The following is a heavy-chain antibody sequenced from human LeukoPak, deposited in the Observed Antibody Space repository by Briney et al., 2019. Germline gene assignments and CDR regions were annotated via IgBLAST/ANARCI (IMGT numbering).Heavy chain of an antibody. V-gene: IGHV4-59*01. Sequence: SETLSLTCTVSGGSISSYYWSWIRQPPGKGLEWIGYIYYSGSTNYNPSLKSRVTISVDTSKNQFSLKLSSVTAADTAVYYCARTTYSGYYYFDYWRQGTLVTVSS. CDR2: IYYSGST. D-gene: IGHD1-26*01. CDR3: ARTTYSGYYYFDY. CDR1: GGSISSYY. J-gene: IGHJ4*02.